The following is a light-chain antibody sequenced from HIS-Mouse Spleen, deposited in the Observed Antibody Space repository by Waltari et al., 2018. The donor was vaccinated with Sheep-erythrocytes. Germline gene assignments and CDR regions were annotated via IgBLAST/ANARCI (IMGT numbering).Light chain of an antibody. CDR1: SSDVGSYNL. J-gene: IGLJ1*01. CDR3: CSYAGSYNHV. Sequence: QSALTQPASVSGSPGQSITISCTGTSSDVGSYNLVSWYQQHPGKAPKLMIYDVSKRPSGVPDRFSGLQAEDEADYYCCSYAGSYNHVFATGTKVTVL. CDR2: DVS. V-gene: IGLV2-23*02.